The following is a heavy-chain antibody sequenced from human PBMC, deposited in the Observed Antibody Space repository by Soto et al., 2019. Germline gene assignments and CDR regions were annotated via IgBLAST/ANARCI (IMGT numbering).Heavy chain of an antibody. D-gene: IGHD3-3*01. J-gene: IGHJ6*02. CDR2: IWYDGSNK. CDR3: ARDPGVGGYYYYGMDV. Sequence: GGSLRPSCAASGFTFSSYGMHWVRQAPGKGLEWVAVIWYDGSNKYYADSVKGRFTISRDNSKNTLYLQMKSLRAEDTAVYYCARDPGVGGYYYYGMDVWGQGTTVTVSS. CDR1: GFTFSSYG. V-gene: IGHV3-33*01.